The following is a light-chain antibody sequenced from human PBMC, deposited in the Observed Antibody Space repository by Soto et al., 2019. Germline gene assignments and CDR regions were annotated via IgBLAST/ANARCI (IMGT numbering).Light chain of an antibody. J-gene: IGLJ1*01. CDR1: SSNIGANYA. V-gene: IGLV1-40*01. CDR2: DYN. Sequence: QSALTQPPAVAGAPGQRVTTSFAGSSSNIGANYAVDGYQQLPGTAPKLLIDDYNKRPAGVPDRFSCSKSGTSDSLAITGIQEEDEAHYHCQSSASSMNGWVLGSGTKVNVL. CDR3: QSSASSMNGWV.